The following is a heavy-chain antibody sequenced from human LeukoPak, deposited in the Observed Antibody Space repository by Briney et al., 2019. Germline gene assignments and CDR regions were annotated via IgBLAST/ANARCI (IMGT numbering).Heavy chain of an antibody. CDR1: GGSVSSGSYY. J-gene: IGHJ4*02. D-gene: IGHD6-19*01. CDR3: AGELWHSSGHFDY. Sequence: SETLSLTCTVSGGSVSSGSYYWSWIRQPPGKGLEWIGYIYYSGSTNYNPSLKSRVTISVDTSKNQFSLKLSSVTAADTAVYYCAGELWHSSGHFDYWGQGTLVTVSS. CDR2: IYYSGST. V-gene: IGHV4-61*01.